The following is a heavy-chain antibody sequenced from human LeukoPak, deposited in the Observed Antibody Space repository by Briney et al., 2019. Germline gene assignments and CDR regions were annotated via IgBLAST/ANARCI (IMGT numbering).Heavy chain of an antibody. D-gene: IGHD1-26*01. V-gene: IGHV4-59*01. CDR2: IYYSGST. Sequence: SETLSLTCTVSGGSISSYYWSWIRQPPGKGLEWIGYIYYSGSTSYNPSPKSRVTISVDTTKKQYSLKLSSVTAADTAFYYCARYIVSYPHDAFDIWGQGTMVTVSS. CDR3: ARYIVSYPHDAFDI. J-gene: IGHJ3*02. CDR1: GGSISSYY.